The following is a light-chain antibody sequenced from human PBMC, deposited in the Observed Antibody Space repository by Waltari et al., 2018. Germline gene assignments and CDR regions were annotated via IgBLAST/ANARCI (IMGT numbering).Light chain of an antibody. Sequence: SYELTQPPSVSVSPGQTARITCSGDALPKQYAHWYQQKPGQAPLLVIYKDNERPSGIPERFSGSSSGTRVTLTIRGVQAEDEADYYCQSADSSGTVVFGGGTKVTVL. CDR3: QSADSSGTVV. CDR1: ALPKQY. CDR2: KDN. J-gene: IGLJ3*02. V-gene: IGLV3-25*03.